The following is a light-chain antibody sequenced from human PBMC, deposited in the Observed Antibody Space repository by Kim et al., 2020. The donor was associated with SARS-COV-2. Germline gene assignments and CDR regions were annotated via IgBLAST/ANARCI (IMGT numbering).Light chain of an antibody. V-gene: IGKV1-5*01. CDR1: QSVYNW. J-gene: IGKJ2*01. Sequence: SASVGDRVTITCRASQSVYNWMAWYQHKPGKAPKLLMYDASTVESGIPSRFSGSGYGTEFILTINSLHPDDFATYYCQQYNAYPHTFGQGTKLEI. CDR3: QQYNAYPHT. CDR2: DAS.